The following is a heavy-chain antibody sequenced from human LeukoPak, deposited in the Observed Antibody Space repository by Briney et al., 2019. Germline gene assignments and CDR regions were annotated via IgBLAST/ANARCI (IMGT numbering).Heavy chain of an antibody. Sequence: SETLSLTCAVYGGPFSGYYWSWIRQPPGKGLEWIGEINHSGSTNYNPSLKSRVTVSVDTSKNQFSLKLSSVTAADTAVYYCANDDHLWGQGTLVTVSS. CDR2: INHSGST. CDR3: ANDDHL. V-gene: IGHV4-34*01. D-gene: IGHD1-1*01. CDR1: GGPFSGYY. J-gene: IGHJ4*02.